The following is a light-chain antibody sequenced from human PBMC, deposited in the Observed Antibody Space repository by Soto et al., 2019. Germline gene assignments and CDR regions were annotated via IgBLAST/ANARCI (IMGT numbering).Light chain of an antibody. CDR2: GAS. J-gene: IGKJ2*01. CDR3: QQSYTTPYT. CDR1: PSIRSY. Sequence: DIQMPQSPSSLSASVGARVPITCRARPSIRSYLNWYHQKPGQTPQLLIDGASNWQSGAPSRFTGSGSGTHFTLTISSLQPEEFANDDGQQSYTTPYTLGQGTKLEIK. V-gene: IGKV1-39*01.